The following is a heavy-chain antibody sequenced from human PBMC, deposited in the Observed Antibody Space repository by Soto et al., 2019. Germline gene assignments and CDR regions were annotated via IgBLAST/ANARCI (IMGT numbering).Heavy chain of an antibody. J-gene: IGHJ1*01. CDR2: IYWDDDK. Sequence: QITLKESGPTLVKPTQTLTLTCTFSGFSLSTSGVGVGWIRQPPGKALEWLALIYWDDDKRYSPSLKSRLTFTKDTSKNQVVLTMTNMDPVDTATYYCAHSYYGGNPEYFQHWGQGTLVTVSS. D-gene: IGHD4-17*01. CDR1: GFSLSTSGVG. CDR3: AHSYYGGNPEYFQH. V-gene: IGHV2-5*02.